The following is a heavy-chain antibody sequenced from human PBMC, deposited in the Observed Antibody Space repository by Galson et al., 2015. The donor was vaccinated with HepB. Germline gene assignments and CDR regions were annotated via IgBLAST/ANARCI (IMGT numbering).Heavy chain of an antibody. CDR3: ARDVDSGSYYVLRAFDI. CDR1: GGTFSSYA. CDR2: IIPIFGTA. J-gene: IGHJ3*02. D-gene: IGHD1-26*01. V-gene: IGHV1-69*13. Sequence: SVKVSCKASGGTFSSYAISWVRQAPGQGLEWMGGIIPIFGTANYAQKFQGRVTITADESTSTAYMELSSLRSEDTAVYYCARDVDSGSYYVLRAFDIWGQGTMVTVSS.